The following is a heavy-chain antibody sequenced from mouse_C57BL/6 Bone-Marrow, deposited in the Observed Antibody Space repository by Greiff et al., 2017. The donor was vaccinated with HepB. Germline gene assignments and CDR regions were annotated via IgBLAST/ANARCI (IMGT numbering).Heavy chain of an antibody. CDR3: AREGGPWFAY. V-gene: IGHV1-50*01. CDR1: GYTFTSYW. Sequence: QVQLQQPGAELVKPGASVKLSCKASGYTFTSYWMQWVKQRPGQGLEWIGEIDPSDSYTNYNQKFKGKSTLTVDKSSSTAYMQLSSLTSEDSAVYYCAREGGPWFAYWGQGTLVTVSA. D-gene: IGHD1-1*02. J-gene: IGHJ3*01. CDR2: IDPSDSYT.